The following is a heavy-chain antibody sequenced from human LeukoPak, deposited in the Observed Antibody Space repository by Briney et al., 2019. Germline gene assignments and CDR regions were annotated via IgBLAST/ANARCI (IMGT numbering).Heavy chain of an antibody. CDR1: GFTFSDYY. CDR3: VRASHPGGWFDP. J-gene: IGHJ5*02. V-gene: IGHV3-11*04. D-gene: IGHD3-10*01. Sequence: GGSLRLSCAASGFTFSDYYMSWIRQAPGKGLEWVSYTSSSGSTIYYADSVKGRVTISRDNAKNSLYLQMNSLTAEDTAMYYCVRASHPGGWFDPWGQGTLVTVSS. CDR2: TSSSGSTI.